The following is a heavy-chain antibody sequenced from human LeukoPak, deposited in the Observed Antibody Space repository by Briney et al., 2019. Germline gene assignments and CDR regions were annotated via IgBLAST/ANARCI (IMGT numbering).Heavy chain of an antibody. Sequence: GGSLRLSCAASGFTFSSYSMNWVRQAPGKGLEWVSSISSSSYIYYADSVKGRFTISRDNAKNSLYLQMNSLRAEDTAVYYCARDGTMVRGVIPRFDYWGQGTLVTVSS. CDR3: ARDGTMVRGVIPRFDY. CDR1: GFTFSSYS. V-gene: IGHV3-21*01. D-gene: IGHD3-10*01. CDR2: ISSSSYI. J-gene: IGHJ4*02.